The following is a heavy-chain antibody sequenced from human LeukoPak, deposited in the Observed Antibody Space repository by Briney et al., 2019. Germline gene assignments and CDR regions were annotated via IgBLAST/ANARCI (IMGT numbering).Heavy chain of an antibody. J-gene: IGHJ4*02. V-gene: IGHV1-8*01. Sequence: GASVKVSCKASGYTFTSYDINWVRQATGQGLEWMGWMNPNSGNTGYAQKFQGRVTMTRNTSISTAYMELRSLRSDDTAVYYCARDPRSPKDYYGSGTRYFDYWGQGTLVTVSS. CDR3: ARDPRSPKDYYGSGTRYFDY. CDR2: MNPNSGNT. CDR1: GYTFTSYD. D-gene: IGHD3-10*01.